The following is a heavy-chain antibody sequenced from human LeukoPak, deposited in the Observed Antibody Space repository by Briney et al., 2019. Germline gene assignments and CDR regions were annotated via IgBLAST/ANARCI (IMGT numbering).Heavy chain of an antibody. J-gene: IGHJ4*02. V-gene: IGHV4-59*01. CDR2: INYSGST. Sequence: SETLSLTCTVSGDSISSYYWNWIRQPPGKGLEWIAYINYSGSTNYNPSLKSRVTISVDTSKNQFSLNLNSVTAADTAVYYCARAGLGGSPKFDSWGQGTLVTVSS. CDR3: ARAGLGGSPKFDS. D-gene: IGHD1-26*01. CDR1: GDSISSYY.